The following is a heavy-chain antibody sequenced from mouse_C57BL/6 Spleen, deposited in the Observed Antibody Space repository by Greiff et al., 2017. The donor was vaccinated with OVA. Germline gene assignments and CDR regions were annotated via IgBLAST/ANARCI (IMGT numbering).Heavy chain of an antibody. D-gene: IGHD4-1*01. J-gene: IGHJ3*01. CDR1: GYTFTSYW. CDR2: IDPSDSYT. CDR3: ARGLGRPWVAY. Sequence: QVQLQQPGAELVMPGASVKLSCKASGYTFTSYWMHWVKQRPGQGLEWIGEIDPSDSYTNYNQKFKGKSTLTVDKSSSTAYMQLSSLTSEDAAVYYCARGLGRPWVAYWGQGTLVTVSA. V-gene: IGHV1-69*01.